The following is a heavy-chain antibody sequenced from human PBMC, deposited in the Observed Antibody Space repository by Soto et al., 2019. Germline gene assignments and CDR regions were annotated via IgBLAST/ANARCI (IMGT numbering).Heavy chain of an antibody. J-gene: IGHJ4*02. CDR1: GFTFSSYA. CDR3: ARDPEHSVLVPAVDY. Sequence: QVQLVESGGGVVQPGRSLRLSCAASGFTFSSYAIHWVRQAPGKGLWWVAAIAYDGSKEYYTDSVKGRFSISRDNSKNTLYLQMNSLRADDTAVYYCARDPEHSVLVPAVDYWGQGTLVTVSS. D-gene: IGHD2-2*01. V-gene: IGHV3-30-3*01. CDR2: IAYDGSKE.